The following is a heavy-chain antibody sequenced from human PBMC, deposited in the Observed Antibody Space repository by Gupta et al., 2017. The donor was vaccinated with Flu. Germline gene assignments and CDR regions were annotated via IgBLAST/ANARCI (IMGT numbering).Heavy chain of an antibody. Sequence: GKGLEWVSYISSGGNTIHYADSVKGRFTISRDDAKNSLYLQMNSLRAEDTAVYYCVRDEGYCSNGVCSALGRPDYFDYWGQGTLVTVSS. J-gene: IGHJ4*02. D-gene: IGHD2-8*01. CDR2: ISSGGNTI. V-gene: IGHV3-11*01. CDR3: VRDEGYCSNGVCSALGRPDYFDY.